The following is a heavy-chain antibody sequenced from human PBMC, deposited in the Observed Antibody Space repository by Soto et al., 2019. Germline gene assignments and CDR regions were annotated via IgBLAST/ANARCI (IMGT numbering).Heavy chain of an antibody. CDR2: MNPNSGNT. V-gene: IGHV1-8*01. CDR3: AGGPFTYSSSSTVSWFDH. J-gene: IGHJ5*02. Sequence: QVPLVQSGAEVKQPGASVKVSCKASGYTFTSYDINWVRQATGQGLEWMGWMNPNSGNTGNAQKFQGRVTMTRNTSISTAYMELSSLRSEDTAMYYWAGGPFTYSSSSTVSWFDHWGQGTLVTVSS. D-gene: IGHD6-6*01. CDR1: GYTFTSYD.